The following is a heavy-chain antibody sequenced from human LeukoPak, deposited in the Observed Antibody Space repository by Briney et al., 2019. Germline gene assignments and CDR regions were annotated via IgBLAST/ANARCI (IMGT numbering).Heavy chain of an antibody. CDR2: ISYDGSNK. CDR1: GFTFSSYA. CDR3: ARDLDYDFWSGYFDY. Sequence: GGSLRLSCAASGFTFSSYAMHWVRQAPGKGLEWVAVISYDGSNKYYADSVKGRFTIPRDNSKNTLYLQMNSLRAEDTAVYYCARDLDYDFWSGYFDYWGQGTLVTVSS. J-gene: IGHJ4*02. D-gene: IGHD3-3*01. V-gene: IGHV3-30-3*01.